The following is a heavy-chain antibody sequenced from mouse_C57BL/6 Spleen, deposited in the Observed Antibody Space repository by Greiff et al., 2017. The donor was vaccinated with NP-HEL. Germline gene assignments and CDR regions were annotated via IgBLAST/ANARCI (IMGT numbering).Heavy chain of an antibody. J-gene: IGHJ2*01. Sequence: VQLKESEGGLVQPGSSMKLSCTASGFTFSDYYMAWVRQVPEKGLEWVANINYDGSSTYYLDSLKSRFIISRDNAKNILYLQMSSLKSEDTATYYCARVATTVVALDYWGQGTTLTVSS. D-gene: IGHD1-1*01. CDR1: GFTFSDYY. V-gene: IGHV5-16*01. CDR2: INYDGSST. CDR3: ARVATTVVALDY.